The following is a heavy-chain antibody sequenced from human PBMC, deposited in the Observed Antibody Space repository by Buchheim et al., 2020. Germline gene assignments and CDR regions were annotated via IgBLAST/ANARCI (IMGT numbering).Heavy chain of an antibody. CDR1: GGSFSGYY. J-gene: IGHJ4*02. CDR3: ARFGYYYDSSGVDY. CDR2: INHSGRT. Sequence: QVQLQQWGAGLLKPSETLSLTCAVYGGSFSGYYWSWIRQPPGKGLEWIGEINHSGRTNYNPSSKSRVTISVNTHKNQFSLKLSSVTAADTAVYYCARFGYYYDSSGVDYWGQGTL. V-gene: IGHV4-34*01. D-gene: IGHD3-22*01.